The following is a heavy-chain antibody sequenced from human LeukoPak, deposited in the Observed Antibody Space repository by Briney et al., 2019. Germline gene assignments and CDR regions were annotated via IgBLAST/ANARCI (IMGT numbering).Heavy chain of an antibody. Sequence: SETLSLTCTVSGGSISSYYWSWIRQPPGKGLEWIGYIYYSGSTNYNPSLKSRVTISVDTSKNQFSLKLSSVTAADTAVHYCARDAPYCSGGSCYRYYYYMDVWGKGTTVTVSS. CDR2: IYYSGST. CDR1: GGSISSYY. V-gene: IGHV4-59*01. D-gene: IGHD2-15*01. J-gene: IGHJ6*03. CDR3: ARDAPYCSGGSCYRYYYYMDV.